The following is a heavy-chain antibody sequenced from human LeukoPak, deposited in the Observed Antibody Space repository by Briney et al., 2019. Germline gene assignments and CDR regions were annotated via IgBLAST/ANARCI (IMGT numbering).Heavy chain of an antibody. CDR1: GFAFSDYY. D-gene: IGHD6-13*01. CDR2: ISSDSRST. V-gene: IGHV3-11*06. Sequence: GGSLRLSCAASGFAFSDYYMTWIRQAPGKGLQWVSYISSDSRSTTYADSVNGRFTISRDNARNSLYLQMNSLRVEDTAVYYCARVGLIEAAGTPVYWGQGTLVTVSS. J-gene: IGHJ4*02. CDR3: ARVGLIEAAGTPVY.